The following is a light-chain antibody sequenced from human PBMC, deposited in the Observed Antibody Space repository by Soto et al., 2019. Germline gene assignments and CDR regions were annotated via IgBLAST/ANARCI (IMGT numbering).Light chain of an antibody. Sequence: DIVMTQSPLSLPVTPGEPASISCRSSQSLLHSNGYNYLDWYLKKPGQSPQLLIYLGSNRASGVPDRFSCSGSGSDCTLKSSRVAAEDVGVYYCMQTRQTPFTLGRGTKVDIK. J-gene: IGKJ3*01. CDR2: LGS. V-gene: IGKV2-28*01. CDR3: MQTRQTPFT. CDR1: QSLLHSNGYNY.